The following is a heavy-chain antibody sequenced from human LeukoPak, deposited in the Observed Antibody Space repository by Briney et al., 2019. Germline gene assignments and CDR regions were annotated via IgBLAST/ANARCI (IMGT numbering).Heavy chain of an antibody. CDR3: ARGRYYFDY. Sequence: GGSLRLSCAASGFTFSNAWMHWVRQAPGKGLVWVSRSNSDGSSTTYADSVKGRFTISRDNAKNTLFLQMNSLRAEDTAVYYCARGRYYFDYWGQGTLVTVSS. CDR1: GFTFSNAW. CDR2: SNSDGSST. J-gene: IGHJ4*02. V-gene: IGHV3-74*01.